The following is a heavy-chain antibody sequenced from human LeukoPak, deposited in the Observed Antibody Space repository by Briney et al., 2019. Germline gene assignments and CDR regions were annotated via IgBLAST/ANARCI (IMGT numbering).Heavy chain of an antibody. J-gene: IGHJ3*02. Sequence: GGSLRLSCAASGFTFSRYSMNWVRQAPGKGLEWVSYISGSSTTMYYADSVKGRFTISRDNAKNSVYPQMNSLRDEDTAVYYCARGDYGDYYDAVDIWGQGTMVTVSS. D-gene: IGHD4-17*01. V-gene: IGHV3-48*02. CDR1: GFTFSRYS. CDR3: ARGDYGDYYDAVDI. CDR2: ISGSSTTM.